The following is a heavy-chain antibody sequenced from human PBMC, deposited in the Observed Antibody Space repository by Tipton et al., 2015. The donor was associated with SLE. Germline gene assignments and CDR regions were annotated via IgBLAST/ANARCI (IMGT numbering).Heavy chain of an antibody. CDR1: VYSISSSHW. Sequence: TLSLTCNVSVYSISSSHWWGWSRQPPGKGLEWIGHIYYGGTIYYNPPLKSRVTLSIDTSKNQFSLKMRSLTAADTAVYFCARGYCSDGVCYGFGFFDYWGQGNLVTVSS. J-gene: IGHJ4*02. V-gene: IGHV4-28*02. CDR3: ARGYCSDGVCYGFGFFDY. CDR2: IYYGGTI. D-gene: IGHD2-8*01.